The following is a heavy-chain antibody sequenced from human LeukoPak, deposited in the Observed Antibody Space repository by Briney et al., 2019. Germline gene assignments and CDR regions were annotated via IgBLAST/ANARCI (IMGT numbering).Heavy chain of an antibody. J-gene: IGHJ4*02. CDR3: ARDLYSNYGPADY. V-gene: IGHV3-23*01. CDR1: GFTFSSYA. CDR2: INGGGVNT. D-gene: IGHD4-11*01. Sequence: GGSLRLSCAASGFTFSSYAMSWVRQAPGKGLEWVSTINGGGVNTHYADSVGGRFTISRDNPKNTLFLQMNSLRDEDTAVYYCARDLYSNYGPADYWGQGNLVTVSS.